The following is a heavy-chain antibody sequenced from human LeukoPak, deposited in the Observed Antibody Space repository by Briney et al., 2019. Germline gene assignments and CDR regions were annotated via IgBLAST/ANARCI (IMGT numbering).Heavy chain of an antibody. V-gene: IGHV1-69*05. J-gene: IGHJ6*03. Sequence: SVKVSCKASGGTFSSYAIRWVRQAPGQGLEWMGGIIPIFGTANYAQKFQGRVTITTDESTSTAYMELSSLRSEDTAVYYCARVRDGYNPKEDYYYMDVWGKGTTVTVSS. CDR2: IIPIFGTA. D-gene: IGHD5-24*01. CDR3: ARVRDGYNPKEDYYYMDV. CDR1: GGTFSSYA.